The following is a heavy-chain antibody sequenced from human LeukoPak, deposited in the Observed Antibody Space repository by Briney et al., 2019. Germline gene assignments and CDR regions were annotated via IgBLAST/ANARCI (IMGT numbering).Heavy chain of an antibody. J-gene: IGHJ4*02. V-gene: IGHV4-59*01. CDR1: GASISNYY. Sequence: SETLSLTCSVSGASISNYYWSWIRQPPGKGLEWIGYIYYSGNTNYNPSLKSRVTLSIDTSKNQFSLRLTSVTAADTAVYYCARGPHPGGAGYNLVDHWGQGTLVTVSP. D-gene: IGHD5-24*01. CDR2: IYYSGNT. CDR3: ARGPHPGGAGYNLVDH.